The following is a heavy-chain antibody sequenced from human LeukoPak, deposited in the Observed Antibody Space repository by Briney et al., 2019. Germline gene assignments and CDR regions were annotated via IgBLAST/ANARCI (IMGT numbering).Heavy chain of an antibody. J-gene: IGHJ3*01. Sequence: SETLSLTCTVSGGSISSSSYFWGWIRQPPGKGLEWFGSINYSGSIYYNPSLKSRVTISVDTSKNQFSLKLSAVTAADTAVYYCARRRERGASDAFAFWGEGTMVTVSS. V-gene: IGHV4-39*01. CDR1: GGSISSSSYF. CDR2: INYSGSI. D-gene: IGHD3-16*01. CDR3: ARRRERGASDAFAF.